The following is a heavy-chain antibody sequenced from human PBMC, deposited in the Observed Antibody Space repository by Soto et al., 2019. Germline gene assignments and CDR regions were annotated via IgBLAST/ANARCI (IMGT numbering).Heavy chain of an antibody. CDR2: IYYSGST. Sequence: SETLSLTCYVSGASISRGDHCWSWVRQPPGEGLEWIGHIYYSGSTYYNPSLRSRLIISVDTSKNQFSLRLNSVTAADTAVYYCARLLPTPEVWYFDLWGRGTLVTVSS. CDR1: GASISRGDHC. D-gene: IGHD1-1*01. V-gene: IGHV4-30-4*01. CDR3: ARLLPTPEVWYFDL. J-gene: IGHJ2*01.